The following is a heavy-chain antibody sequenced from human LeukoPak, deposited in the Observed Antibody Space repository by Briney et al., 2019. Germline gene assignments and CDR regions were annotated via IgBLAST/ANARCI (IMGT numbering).Heavy chain of an antibody. D-gene: IGHD6-13*01. CDR3: AKGVSSSWYPYYYYYMDV. V-gene: IGHV3-43*02. J-gene: IGHJ6*03. CDR2: ISWDGGST. Sequence: GGSLRLSCAASGFTFSSFAMSWVRQAPGKGLEWVSLISWDGGSTYYADSVKGRFTISRDNSKNSLYLQMNSLRTEDTALYYCAKGVSSSWYPYYYYYMDVWGKGTTVTVSS. CDR1: GFTFSSFA.